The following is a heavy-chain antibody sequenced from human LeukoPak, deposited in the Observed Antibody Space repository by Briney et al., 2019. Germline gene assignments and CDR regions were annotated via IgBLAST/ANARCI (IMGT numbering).Heavy chain of an antibody. CDR3: ARSFLGDWYFDL. CDR2: IYYSGST. Sequence: SETLSLTCTVSGGSISSGDYYWSWIRQPPGKGLEWIGYIYYSGSTYYNPSLKSRVTISVDTSKNQFSLKLSSVTAADTAVYYCARSFLGDWYFDLWGRGTLVTVSS. D-gene: IGHD1-26*01. J-gene: IGHJ2*01. CDR1: GGSISSGDYY. V-gene: IGHV4-30-4*01.